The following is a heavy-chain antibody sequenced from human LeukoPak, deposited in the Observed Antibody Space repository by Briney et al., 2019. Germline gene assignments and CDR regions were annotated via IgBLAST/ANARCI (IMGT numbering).Heavy chain of an antibody. CDR1: GYSFTSYW. CDR2: IYPDDSDT. CDR3: ARRGKEVVGAASEYYFDY. J-gene: IGHJ4*02. D-gene: IGHD2-15*01. V-gene: IGHV5-51*01. Sequence: GESLKISCKGSGYSFTSYWIAWVRQMPGKGLEWMGMIYPDDSDTRHSPSFQGQVTISADKSISTAYLQWSRLKASDTAMYYCARRGKEVVGAASEYYFDYWGQGSLVTVSS.